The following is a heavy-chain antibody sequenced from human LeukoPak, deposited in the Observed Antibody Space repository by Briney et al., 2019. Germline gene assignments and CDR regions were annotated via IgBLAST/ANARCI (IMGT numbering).Heavy chain of an antibody. CDR1: GDSVSSNSAA. V-gene: IGHV6-1*01. D-gene: IGHD3-10*01. CDR3: ASFDYYGSGSYPG. J-gene: IGHJ4*02. CDR2: TYYRPEWYN. Sequence: KDSQTLSLTCAISGDSVSSNSAAWNWIRQSPSRGLEWLGRTYYRPEWYNDYAVSLKSRITINPDTSKNQFSLKLSSVTAADTAVYYCASFDYYGSGSYPGWGQGTLVTVSS.